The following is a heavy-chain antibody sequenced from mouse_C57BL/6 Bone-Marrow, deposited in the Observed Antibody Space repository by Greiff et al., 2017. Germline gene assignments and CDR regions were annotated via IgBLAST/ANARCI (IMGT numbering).Heavy chain of an antibody. J-gene: IGHJ2*01. V-gene: IGHV1-81*01. CDR3: ARAPLYYYGLY. Sequence: QVQLQQSGAELARPGASVKLSCKASGYTFTSYGISWVKQRTGQGLEWIGEIYPRSGTTYYNEKFKGKATLTADKSSSTAYMELRSLTSEDSAVYFCARAPLYYYGLYWGQGTTLTVSS. CDR2: IYPRSGTT. D-gene: IGHD1-1*01. CDR1: GYTFTSYG.